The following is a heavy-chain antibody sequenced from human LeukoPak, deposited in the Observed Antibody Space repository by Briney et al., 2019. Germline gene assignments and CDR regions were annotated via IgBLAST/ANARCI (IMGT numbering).Heavy chain of an antibody. CDR3: ARAEGAKGGNYFDY. V-gene: IGHV4-39*07. J-gene: IGHJ4*02. Sequence: SETLSLTCTVSSGSISTSNYYWGWVRQPPGKALEWIGNIFYSGSTYYSPSLKSRVTISLDTSRNQFSLKLSSVTAADTAVYYCARAEGAKGGNYFDYWGQGTLVTVSS. CDR1: SGSISTSNYY. CDR2: IFYSGST. D-gene: IGHD1-26*01.